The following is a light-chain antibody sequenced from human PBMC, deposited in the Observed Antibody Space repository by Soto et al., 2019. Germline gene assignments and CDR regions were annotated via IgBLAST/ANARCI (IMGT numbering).Light chain of an antibody. J-gene: IGKJ5*01. V-gene: IGKV3-20*01. CDR2: GAS. CDR1: QSVSSRY. CDR3: QQHGSSPPIT. Sequence: TQSRDTLYLSPGERATLSCRASQSVSSRYLAWYQQKPGQAPRLLIYGASSRATGIPDRFSGSGSGTDFTLTISRLEPEDFAVYYCQQHGSSPPITFGQWTRLEI.